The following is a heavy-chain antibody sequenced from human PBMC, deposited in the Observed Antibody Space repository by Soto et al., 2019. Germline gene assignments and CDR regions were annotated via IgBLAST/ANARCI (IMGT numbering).Heavy chain of an antibody. CDR2: SDPSDSYT. V-gene: IGHV5-10-1*01. CDR3: ARQVTLRDLIHKSSHGMDV. J-gene: IGHJ6*02. Sequence: WASLKISCQGSGYSFNTYYIHWVRQMPGKGLEWMGRSDPSDSYTNYGPSFEGHVTISADKSINTAYLQWSSLKASDTAIYYCARQVTLRDLIHKSSHGMDVWGQGTTVTVSS. D-gene: IGHD4-4*01. CDR1: GYSFNTYY.